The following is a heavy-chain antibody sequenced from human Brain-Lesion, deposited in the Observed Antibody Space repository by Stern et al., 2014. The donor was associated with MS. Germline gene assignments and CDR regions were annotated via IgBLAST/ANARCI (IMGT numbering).Heavy chain of an antibody. V-gene: IGHV1-24*01. CDR1: GYTLTELF. D-gene: IGHD1-26*01. J-gene: IGHJ4*02. CDR2: FDPEDGEK. CDR3: ATLSPGAGGNYYRHFDY. Sequence: VQLVQSGAEVNKPGASVKLSCKVSGYTLTELFMHWVRQAPRKGLEWMGGFDPEDGEKIYAQKFQGRVTMTEDTSTDTAYMELSSLRSEDTAVYYCATLSPGAGGNYYRHFDYWGQGTLVTVSS.